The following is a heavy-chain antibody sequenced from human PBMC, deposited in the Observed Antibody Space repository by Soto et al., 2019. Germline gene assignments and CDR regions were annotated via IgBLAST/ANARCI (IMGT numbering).Heavy chain of an antibody. Sequence: GASVKVSGKASGGTFSSYAISWVRQAPGQGLEWMGGIIPIFGTANYAQKFQGRVTITADESTSTAYMELSSLRSEDTAVYYCASWYYYDSSGYNYYYGMDVWGQGTTVTVSS. D-gene: IGHD3-22*01. CDR1: GGTFSSYA. J-gene: IGHJ6*02. V-gene: IGHV1-69*13. CDR2: IIPIFGTA. CDR3: ASWYYYDSSGYNYYYGMDV.